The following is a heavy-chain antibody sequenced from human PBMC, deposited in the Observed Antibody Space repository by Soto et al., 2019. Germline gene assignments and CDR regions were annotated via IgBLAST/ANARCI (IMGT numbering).Heavy chain of an antibody. CDR2: IYHSGST. Sequence: QLQLQESGSGLVKPSQTLSLTCSVSGGPITSGRSSWNWIRQSPGKGLEWIAYIYHSGSTYYNPSLKSRVTISVDRSENQSSLKLTSVTAADTAVYYCVREPVASGPNYYDTWGPRTLVTVSS. CDR3: VREPVASGPNYYDT. V-gene: IGHV4-30-2*06. CDR1: GGPITSGRSS. D-gene: IGHD6-6*01. J-gene: IGHJ5*01.